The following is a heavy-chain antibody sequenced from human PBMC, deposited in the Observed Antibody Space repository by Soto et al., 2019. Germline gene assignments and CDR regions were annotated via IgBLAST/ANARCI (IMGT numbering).Heavy chain of an antibody. V-gene: IGHV3-23*01. Sequence: PGGSLRLSGAASGFTVSSKYMSWVRQAPGKGLEWVSAISGSGGSTYYADSVKGRFTISRDNSKNTLYLQMNSLRAEDTAVYYCAKKGGGPRNYYYYGMDVWGQGTTVNVS. J-gene: IGHJ6*02. CDR3: AKKGGGPRNYYYYGMDV. CDR1: GFTVSSKY. D-gene: IGHD2-15*01. CDR2: ISGSGGST.